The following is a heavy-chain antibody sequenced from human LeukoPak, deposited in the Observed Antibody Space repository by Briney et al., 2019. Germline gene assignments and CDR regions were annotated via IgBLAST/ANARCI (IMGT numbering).Heavy chain of an antibody. CDR1: GYTFSKYH. D-gene: IGHD4-11*01. J-gene: IGHJ4*02. V-gene: IGHV1-8*01. CDR3: ARGPPERTYSDF. CDR2: MKPNSGQT. Sequence: ASVKVSCKTSGYTFSKYHVNWVRQATGQGLEWMGWMKPNSGQTGYAQRFQGRIIMTRNTSISTAYMQLNSLTSEDTAKYYCARGPPERTYSDFWGQGTLVTISS.